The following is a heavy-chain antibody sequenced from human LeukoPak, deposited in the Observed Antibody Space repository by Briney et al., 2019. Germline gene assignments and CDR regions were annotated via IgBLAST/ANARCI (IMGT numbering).Heavy chain of an antibody. D-gene: IGHD2-15*01. Sequence: SETLSLTCAVYGGSFSGYYWSWIRQPPGKGLEWIGEINHSGSTNYNPSLKSRVTISVDTSKNQFSLKLSSVTAADTAVYYCAREDYYFDYWGQGTLVTVSS. V-gene: IGHV4-34*01. CDR3: AREDYYFDY. J-gene: IGHJ4*02. CDR2: INHSGST. CDR1: GGSFSGYY.